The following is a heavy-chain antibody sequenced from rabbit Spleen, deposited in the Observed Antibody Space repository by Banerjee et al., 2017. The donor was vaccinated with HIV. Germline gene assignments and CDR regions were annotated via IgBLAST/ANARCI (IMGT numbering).Heavy chain of an antibody. V-gene: IGHV1S43*01. CDR2: IYAAKGST. CDR1: GFSFSSNYY. J-gene: IGHJ4*01. Sequence: QEELEESGGGLVKPGGTLTLTCTASGFSFSSNYYMCWVRQAPGKGLEWIGIIYAAKGSTDYASWVNGRFTISSDNAQSTVDLKMTSLTAADTATYFCAKDLPGAIGWNFDLWGQGTLVTVS. D-gene: IGHD3-1*01. CDR3: AKDLPGAIGWNFDL.